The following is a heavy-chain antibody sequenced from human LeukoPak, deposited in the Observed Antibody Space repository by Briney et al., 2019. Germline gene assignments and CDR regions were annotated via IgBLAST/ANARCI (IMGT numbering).Heavy chain of an antibody. CDR1: GFTFSNYA. CDR3: AREPPSIAARPLDY. CDR2: ISYDGSNK. D-gene: IGHD6-6*01. V-gene: IGHV3-30*04. Sequence: PGRSLRLSCAASGFTFSNYAMHWVRQAPGKGLEWVTVISYDGSNKYYADSVKGRFTISRDNAKNSLYLQMNSLRAEDTAVYYCAREPPSIAARPLDYWGQGTLVTVS. J-gene: IGHJ4*02.